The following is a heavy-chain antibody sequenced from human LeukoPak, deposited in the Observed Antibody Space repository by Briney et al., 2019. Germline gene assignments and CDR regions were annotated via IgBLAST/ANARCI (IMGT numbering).Heavy chain of an antibody. CDR3: ARARRGRVVVPAAILGGFDY. CDR2: INHSGST. D-gene: IGHD2-2*02. Sequence: RPSETLSLTCAVYGGSFSGYYWSWIRQPPGKGLEWIGEINHSGSTNYNPSLKSRVTISVDTSKNQLSLKLSSVTAADTAVYYCARARRGRVVVPAAILGGFDYWGQGTLVTVSS. CDR1: GGSFSGYY. J-gene: IGHJ4*02. V-gene: IGHV4-34*01.